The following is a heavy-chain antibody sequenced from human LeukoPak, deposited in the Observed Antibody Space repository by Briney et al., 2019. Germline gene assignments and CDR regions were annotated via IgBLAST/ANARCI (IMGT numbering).Heavy chain of an antibody. V-gene: IGHV3-73*01. CDR1: GFTFSGSA. CDR2: IRSKANSYAT. J-gene: IGHJ4*02. Sequence: GGSLRLSCAASGFTFSGSAMHWVRQASGKGLEWVGRIRSKANSYATAYAASVKGRFTISRDDSENTAYLQMNSLKTEDTAVYYCTIGTYDYVWGSYRHNFDYWGQGTLVTVSS. D-gene: IGHD3-16*02. CDR3: TIGTYDYVWGSYRHNFDY.